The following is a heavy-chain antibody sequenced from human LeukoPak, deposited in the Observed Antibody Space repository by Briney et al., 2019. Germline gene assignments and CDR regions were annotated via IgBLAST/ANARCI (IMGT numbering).Heavy chain of an antibody. CDR1: GGSISSGGYY. Sequence: SETLSLTCSVSGGSISSGGYYWAWIRQPPGKGLEWIGTIYYSGSTYYNPSLQSRVTMSVDTSKNHFSLKLTSVTAADTAVYHCARGVTVVNLNYWGQGTLVTVSS. V-gene: IGHV4-39*07. J-gene: IGHJ4*02. D-gene: IGHD4-23*01. CDR2: IYYSGST. CDR3: ARGVTVVNLNY.